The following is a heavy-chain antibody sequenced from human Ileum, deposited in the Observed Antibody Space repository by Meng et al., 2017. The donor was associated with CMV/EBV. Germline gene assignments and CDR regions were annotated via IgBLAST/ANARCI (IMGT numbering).Heavy chain of an antibody. V-gene: IGHV4-34*02. J-gene: IGHJ1*01. CDR2: VNNRGRT. D-gene: IGHD5-24*01. CDR3: ASGRLQFTPSALQH. CDR1: GEPTNGFF. Sequence: QETFKPWGPGLLNPSETLSPTCAVSGEPTNGFFCSWIRQPPGRGLEWIGEVNNRGRTNYNPSLKSRLTISIATSKRQLSLMVTSVTAADSAIYYCASGRLQFTPSALQHWGPGTLVTVSS.